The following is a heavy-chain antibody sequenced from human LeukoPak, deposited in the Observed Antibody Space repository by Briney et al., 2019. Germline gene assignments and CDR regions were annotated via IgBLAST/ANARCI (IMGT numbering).Heavy chain of an antibody. J-gene: IGHJ4*02. D-gene: IGHD3-16*01. CDR3: ARSRGLGYGDYN. V-gene: IGHV1-69*13. Sequence: SVKVSCKASGGTFSSYAISWVRQAPGQGLEWMGGIIPIFGTANYAQKFQGRVTITADESTSTAYMELSSLRSEDTAVYYCARSRGLGYGDYNWGQGTLVTVSS. CDR2: IIPIFGTA. CDR1: GGTFSSYA.